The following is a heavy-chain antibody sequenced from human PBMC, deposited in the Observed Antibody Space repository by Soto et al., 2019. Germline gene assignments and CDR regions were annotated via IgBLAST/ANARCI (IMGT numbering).Heavy chain of an antibody. CDR3: TTPEAAGTGYYFDY. V-gene: IGHV3-15*07. CDR2: IKSKTDGGTT. J-gene: IGHJ4*02. Sequence: PGGSLRLSCAASGFTFSNAWMNWVRQAPGKGLEWVGRIKSKTDGGTTDYAAPVKGRFTISRDDSKNTLYLQMNSLKTEDTAVYYCTTPEAAGTGYYFDYWGQGTLVTVSS. CDR1: GFTFSNAW. D-gene: IGHD6-13*01.